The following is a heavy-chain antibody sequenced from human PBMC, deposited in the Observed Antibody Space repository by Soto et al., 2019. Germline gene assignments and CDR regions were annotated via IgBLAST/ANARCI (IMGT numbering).Heavy chain of an antibody. V-gene: IGHV1-58*02. D-gene: IGHD1-26*01. CDR1: GFEFRSFG. CDR3: SADHPHMAMGWPV. Sequence: SVKVSCKASGFEFRSFGIQFLRQTRGRGLEWIGWIVVVSGSTNYARQFQGRVAISRDMSSSTAYLDLYDLKSDDKAVYFCSADHPHMAMGWPVWGQGTKVTVYS. J-gene: IGHJ6*02. CDR2: IVVVSGST.